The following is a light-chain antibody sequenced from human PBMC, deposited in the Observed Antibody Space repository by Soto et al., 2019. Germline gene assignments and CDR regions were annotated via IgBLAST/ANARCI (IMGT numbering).Light chain of an antibody. Sequence: QLVLTQSPSASASLGASVKLTCTLSGGHSSYAIAWHQQQPGKGPRYLMKLDSDGSHNQGDGIPDRFSGSSSGAERYLTISSLQSEDEADYYCQTWGSGIPVVFGGGTKLTVL. J-gene: IGLJ2*01. V-gene: IGLV4-69*01. CDR1: GGHSSYA. CDR3: QTWGSGIPVV. CDR2: LDSDGSH.